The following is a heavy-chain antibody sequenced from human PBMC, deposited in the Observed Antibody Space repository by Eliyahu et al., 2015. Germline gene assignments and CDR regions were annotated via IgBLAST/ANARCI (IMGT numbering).Heavy chain of an antibody. CDR1: XFXVXGNY. Sequence: EVQVVESGGGLIQPGGSLXLSCAASXFXVXGNYMCWVRQAPGKGLEWVSALYRAGNTHYADSVKGRFIISRDNSKNTLFLQMNSLTAADTALYYCARGVYGFREHDAYDIWGQGTMVTVSS. J-gene: IGHJ3*02. V-gene: IGHV3-53*01. CDR2: LYRAGNT. CDR3: ARGVYGFREHDAYDI. D-gene: IGHD3-10*01.